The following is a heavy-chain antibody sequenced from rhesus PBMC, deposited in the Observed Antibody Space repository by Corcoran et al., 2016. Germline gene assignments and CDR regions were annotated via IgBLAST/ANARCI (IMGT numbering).Heavy chain of an antibody. CDR1: GGSFSGYY. CDR3: ATRGYSGYSNLPFDY. CDR2: ISGSSGST. J-gene: IGHJ4*01. D-gene: IGHD5-30*01. Sequence: QVQLQESGPGLVKPSETLSLTCAVSGGSFSGYYWGWIRQPPGKGLEWIGSISGSSGSTDPHPPLQSRAPISPATSKNQFSLKLSSVTAAATAVYYCATRGYSGYSNLPFDYWGQGVLVTVSS. V-gene: IGHV4-165*01.